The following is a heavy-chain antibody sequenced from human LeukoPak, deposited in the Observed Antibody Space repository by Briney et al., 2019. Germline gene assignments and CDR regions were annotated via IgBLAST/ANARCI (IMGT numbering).Heavy chain of an antibody. Sequence: ASVKVSCKASGYTFSNYDINWMRQAAGQGLEWMGWMNPNSGDTDYVPKFRGKVTMTRDTSISTAYMELSSLTYEDSAMYYCTRSGFGAGVHFDFWGQGTPVTVSS. CDR2: MNPNSGDT. D-gene: IGHD3-10*01. V-gene: IGHV1-8*01. CDR1: GYTFSNYD. CDR3: TRSGFGAGVHFDF. J-gene: IGHJ4*02.